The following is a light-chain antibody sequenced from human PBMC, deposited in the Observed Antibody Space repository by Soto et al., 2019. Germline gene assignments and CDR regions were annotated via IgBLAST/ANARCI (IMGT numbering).Light chain of an antibody. CDR1: SSDVGSYDY. CDR2: EVS. V-gene: IGLV2-8*01. Sequence: QSALTQPPSASGSPGQSVTISCTGTSSDVGSYDYVSWYQQHPGKAPKLMIYEVSKRPSGVPDRFSGSKSGNTASLTVSGLQAEDEADYYCSSSAGSNNGGLFGGGTKLTVL. CDR3: SSSAGSNNGGL. J-gene: IGLJ3*02.